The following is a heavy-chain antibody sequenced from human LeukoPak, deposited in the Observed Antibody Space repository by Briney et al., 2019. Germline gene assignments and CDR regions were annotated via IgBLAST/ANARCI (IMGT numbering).Heavy chain of an antibody. CDR3: AREGYYYDSSGYDAFDI. Sequence: GGSLRLSCAATGFTFSDYYMGWIRQAPGKGLEWVSYISSSGGSIYYADSVKGRFTISRDNAKNLLYLQMNSLRAEDTAVYYCAREGYYYDSSGYDAFDIWGQGTMVTVSS. CDR1: GFTFSDYY. D-gene: IGHD3-22*01. CDR2: ISSSGGSI. J-gene: IGHJ3*02. V-gene: IGHV3-11*04.